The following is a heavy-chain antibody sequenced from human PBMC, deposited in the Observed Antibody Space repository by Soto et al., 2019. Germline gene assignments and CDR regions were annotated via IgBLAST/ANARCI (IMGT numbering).Heavy chain of an antibody. D-gene: IGHD6-25*01. CDR2: ISAYNGNT. CDR3: ARDAAVGSLEY. V-gene: IGHV1-18*01. Sequence: QVQLVQSGAEVKKPGASVKVSCKASGYTFTSYGISWVRQAPGQGLEWMGWISAYNGNTDYAQKLQGRVTMTTDTSTSTAYMELRSRRPDETAVEYCARDAAVGSLEYWGQGTLFTVSS. J-gene: IGHJ4*02. CDR1: GYTFTSYG.